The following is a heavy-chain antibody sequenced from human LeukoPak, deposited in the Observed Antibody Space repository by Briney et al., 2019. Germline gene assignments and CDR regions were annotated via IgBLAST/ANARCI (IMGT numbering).Heavy chain of an antibody. CDR3: ARDGAGGRSFDY. D-gene: IGHD2-15*01. V-gene: IGHV1-46*01. J-gene: IGHJ4*02. Sequence: ASVKVSCKASGYTFTSYYMHWVRQAPGQGLEWMGIINPSGGSTSYAQKFQGRVTMTRDTSTSTVYMQLSSLRSEDTAVYYCARDGAGGRSFDYWGQGTLVTVSS. CDR2: INPSGGST. CDR1: GYTFTSYY.